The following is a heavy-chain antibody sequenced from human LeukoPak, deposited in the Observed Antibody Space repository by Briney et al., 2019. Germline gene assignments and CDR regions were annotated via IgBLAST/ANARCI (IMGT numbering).Heavy chain of an antibody. Sequence: PSETLSHTCTVSGGSISNYWSWIRQPPGKGLEWIGYIYYSGSTNYNPSLKSRVTISVDTSKNQFSLKLSSVTAADTAVYYCASISSGWYAASAEYFQHWGQGTLVTVSS. D-gene: IGHD6-19*01. CDR3: ASISSGWYAASAEYFQH. CDR1: GGSISNY. J-gene: IGHJ1*01. V-gene: IGHV4-59*08. CDR2: IYYSGST.